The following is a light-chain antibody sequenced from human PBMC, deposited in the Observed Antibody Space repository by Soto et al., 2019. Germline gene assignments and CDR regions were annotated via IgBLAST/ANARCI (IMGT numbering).Light chain of an antibody. CDR3: QNYKSALRIT. CDR1: QGITNY. CDR2: AAS. V-gene: IGKV1-27*01. Sequence: IQMTQSPSSLSASVGDRVTITCRASQGITNYLAWYQRKPGKVPKLLIYAASTLQSGVPSRFSGSGSGTDFTLTISSLQPEDVATYYCQNYKSALRITFGQGTRLEI. J-gene: IGKJ5*01.